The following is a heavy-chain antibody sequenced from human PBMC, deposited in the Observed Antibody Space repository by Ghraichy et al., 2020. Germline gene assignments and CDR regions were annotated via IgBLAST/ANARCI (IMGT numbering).Heavy chain of an antibody. Sequence: SETLSLTCAVYGGSFSGYYWSWIRQPPGKGLEWIGEINHSGSTNYNPSLKSRVTISVDTSKNQFSLKLSSVTAADTAVYYCARGTGCSSTSCRFSYYYYGMDVWGQGTTVTDSS. CDR3: ARGTGCSSTSCRFSYYYYGMDV. CDR2: INHSGST. J-gene: IGHJ6*02. D-gene: IGHD2-2*01. V-gene: IGHV4-34*01. CDR1: GGSFSGYY.